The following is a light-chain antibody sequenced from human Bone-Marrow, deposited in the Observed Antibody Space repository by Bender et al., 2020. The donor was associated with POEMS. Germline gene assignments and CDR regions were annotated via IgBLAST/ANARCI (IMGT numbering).Light chain of an antibody. V-gene: IGLV2-11*01. CDR3: QAWDRSAVV. CDR2: EVT. CDR1: SSDFGGYNS. J-gene: IGLJ2*01. Sequence: QSALTQPRSVSGSPGQSVTISCTATSSDFGGYNSVSWYQLHPGKAPKLMIYEVTKRPSGIPDRFSGSNSGNTATLTISGTQAIDEADYYCQAWDRSAVVFGGGTKLTVL.